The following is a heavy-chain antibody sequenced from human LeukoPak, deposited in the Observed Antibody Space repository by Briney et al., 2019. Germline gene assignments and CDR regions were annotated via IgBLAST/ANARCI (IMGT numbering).Heavy chain of an antibody. CDR1: GFTFSSYE. Sequence: GGSLRLSCAASGFTFSSYEMNWVRQAPGKGLEWVSYISSSGSTIYYADSVKGRSTISRDNAKNSLYLQMNSLRAEDTAVYYCARTIVGARAYWGQGTLVTVSS. CDR3: ARTIVGARAY. CDR2: ISSSGSTI. D-gene: IGHD1-26*01. J-gene: IGHJ4*02. V-gene: IGHV3-48*03.